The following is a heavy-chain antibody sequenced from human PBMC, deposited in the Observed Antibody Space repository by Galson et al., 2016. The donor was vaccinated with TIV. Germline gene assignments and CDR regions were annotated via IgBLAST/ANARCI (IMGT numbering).Heavy chain of an antibody. Sequence: SVKVSCKASGGVFNNWAIVWVRQAPGQGLEWMGGIIPLSGATYAQKFLGRLSITVDESTKTTYMDLTGLRSDDTAVYYCARGGHYALDVWGQGTAVTVSS. CDR2: IIPLSGA. V-gene: IGHV1-69*13. CDR3: ARGGHYALDV. J-gene: IGHJ6*02. CDR1: GGVFNNWA.